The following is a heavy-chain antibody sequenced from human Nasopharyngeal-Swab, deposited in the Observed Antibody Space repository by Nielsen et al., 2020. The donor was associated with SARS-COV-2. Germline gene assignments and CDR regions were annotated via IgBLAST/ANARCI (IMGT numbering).Heavy chain of an antibody. D-gene: IGHD3-10*01. CDR3: ARIGYGSGSYMYYFDY. V-gene: IGHV5-10-1*01. Sequence: GESLKISCKGSGYSFTSYWISWVRQMPGKGLEWMGRIDPSDSYTNYSPSFQGHVTISADKSISTAYLQWSSLKASDTAMYYCARIGYGSGSYMYYFDYWGQGTLVTVSS. J-gene: IGHJ4*02. CDR1: GYSFTSYW. CDR2: IDPSDSYT.